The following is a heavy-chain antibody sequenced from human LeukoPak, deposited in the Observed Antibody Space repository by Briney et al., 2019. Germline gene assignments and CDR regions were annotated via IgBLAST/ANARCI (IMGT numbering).Heavy chain of an antibody. Sequence: PGRSLRLSCAASGFTFSSYGMHWVRQAPGKGLGWVAVLWYDGTNKYYADSVKGRFTISRDISKNTLYLQMSSLRVEDTAVYYCARDAVIVPSNWFDPWGQGTLVTVSS. V-gene: IGHV3-33*01. CDR2: LWYDGTNK. J-gene: IGHJ5*02. CDR1: GFTFSSYG. CDR3: ARDAVIVPSNWFDP. D-gene: IGHD2-15*01.